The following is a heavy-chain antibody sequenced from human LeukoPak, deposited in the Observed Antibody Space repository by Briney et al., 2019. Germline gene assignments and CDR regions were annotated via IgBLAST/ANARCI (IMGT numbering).Heavy chain of an antibody. CDR1: GYTFTSYA. CDR2: INAGNGNT. D-gene: IGHD1-1*01. J-gene: IGHJ6*02. CDR3: ARDWGQLERHGMDV. V-gene: IGHV1-3*01. Sequence: ASVKVSCKASGYTFTSYAMHWVRQAPGQRLEWMGWINAGNGNTKYSQKFQGRVTITRDTSASTAYMELSSLGSEDTAVYYCARDWGQLERHGMDVWGQGTTVTVSS.